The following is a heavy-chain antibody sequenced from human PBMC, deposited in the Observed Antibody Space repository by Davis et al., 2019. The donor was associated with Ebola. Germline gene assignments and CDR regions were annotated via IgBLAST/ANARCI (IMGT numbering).Heavy chain of an antibody. V-gene: IGHV3-7*03. J-gene: IGHJ4*02. CDR3: AREARYAIGVNDY. D-gene: IGHD3-3*01. CDR2: INQDGSEK. Sequence: GESLKISCAASGFTFSSYWMSWVRQAPGKGLEWVANINQDGSEKYYVDSVKGRFTISRDNAKNSLFLQMNSLRDEDTAVYYCAREARYAIGVNDYWGQGTLVTVSS. CDR1: GFTFSSYW.